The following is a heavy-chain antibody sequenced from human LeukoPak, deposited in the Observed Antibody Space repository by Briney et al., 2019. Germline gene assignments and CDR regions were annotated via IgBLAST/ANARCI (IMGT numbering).Heavy chain of an antibody. CDR2: ISWNSGSI. J-gene: IGHJ3*02. CDR3: AKVTGALRDAFDI. Sequence: GGSLRLSCAASGFTFSSYWMHWVRQAPGKGLEWVSGISWNSGSIGYADSVKGRFTISRDNAKNSLYLQMNSLRAEDTALYYCAKVTGALRDAFDIWGQGTMVTVSS. CDR1: GFTFSSYW. V-gene: IGHV3-9*01. D-gene: IGHD1-14*01.